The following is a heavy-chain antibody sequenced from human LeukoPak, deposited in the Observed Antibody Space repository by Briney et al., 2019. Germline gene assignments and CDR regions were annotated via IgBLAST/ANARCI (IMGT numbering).Heavy chain of an antibody. V-gene: IGHV3-23*01. J-gene: IGHJ3*02. CDR2: IGNTET. CDR3: AKDAIRGNGIYDAFDI. CDR1: GFTFDTYA. D-gene: IGHD3-10*01. Sequence: GGSLRLYCAASGFTFDTYAMSWVRQAPGKGLEWGSTIGNTETYYADSVKGRFTISRDNRQNTVYLQMTSLRAEDTAVYFCAKDAIRGNGIYDAFDIWGQGTRVTVSS.